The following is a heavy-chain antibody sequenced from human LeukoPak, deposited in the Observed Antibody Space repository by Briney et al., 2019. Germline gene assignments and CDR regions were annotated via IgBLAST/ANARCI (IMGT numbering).Heavy chain of an antibody. CDR3: AGARGIFGVVPSFDY. CDR2: IYYSGST. CDR1: GGSISSYY. J-gene: IGHJ4*02. Sequence: PSETLSPTCTVSGGSISSYYWSWIRQPPGKGLEWIGYIYYSGSTNYNPSLKSRVTISVDTSKNQFSLKLSSVTAADTAVYYCAGARGIFGVVPSFDYWGQGTLVTVSS. D-gene: IGHD3-3*01. V-gene: IGHV4-59*01.